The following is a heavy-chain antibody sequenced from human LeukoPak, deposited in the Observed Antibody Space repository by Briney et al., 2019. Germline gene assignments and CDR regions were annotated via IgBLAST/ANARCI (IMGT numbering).Heavy chain of an antibody. CDR3: ARGGSTGYPYSFET. CDR1: GYTFTSYD. D-gene: IGHD5-12*01. Sequence: SVQVSCKASGYTFTSYDINGVRQATGRGRAWMGWMKPNSGSTGYAQKFQGRVTIPRNTSISTAYMELSGLRSEDTALYYCARGGSTGYPYSFETWGQGTLVTVSS. J-gene: IGHJ4*02. CDR2: MKPNSGST. V-gene: IGHV1-8*03.